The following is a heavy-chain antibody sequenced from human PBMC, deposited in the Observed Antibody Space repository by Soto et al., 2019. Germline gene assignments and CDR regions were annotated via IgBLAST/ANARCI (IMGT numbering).Heavy chain of an antibody. CDR1: GGTFSSYA. CDR2: IIPIFGTA. D-gene: IGHD3-22*01. V-gene: IGHV1-69*12. Sequence: QVQLVQSGAEVKKPGSSVKVSCKASGGTFSSYAISWVRQAPGQGLEWMGGIIPIFGTANYAQKFQGRVTITVDESTSTAYMELSSLRSEDTAVYYCAREGTYYYDSSGQNFDYWGQGTLVTVSS. J-gene: IGHJ4*02. CDR3: AREGTYYYDSSGQNFDY.